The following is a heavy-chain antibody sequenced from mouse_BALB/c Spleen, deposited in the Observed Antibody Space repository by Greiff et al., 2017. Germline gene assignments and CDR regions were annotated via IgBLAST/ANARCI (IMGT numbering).Heavy chain of an antibody. CDR3: ARYSLIYYGNAMDY. V-gene: IGHV3-8*02. Sequence: VQLKESGPSLVKPSQTLSLTCSVPGDSFPSGYWNWIRKFPGNKLEYMGYISYSGSTYYNPSLKSRISITRDTSKNQYYLQLNSVTTEDTATYYCARYSLIYYGNAMDYWGQGTSVTVSS. D-gene: IGHD2-1*01. J-gene: IGHJ4*01. CDR2: ISYSGST. CDR1: GDSFPSGY.